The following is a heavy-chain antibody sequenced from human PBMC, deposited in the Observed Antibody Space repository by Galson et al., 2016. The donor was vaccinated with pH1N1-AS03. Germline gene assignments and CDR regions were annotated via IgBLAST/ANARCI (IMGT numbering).Heavy chain of an antibody. CDR3: TRLTGSGP. CDR2: INSRSSSI. J-gene: IGHJ5*02. V-gene: IGHV3-48*02. Sequence: SLRLSCAASGFNFASYSMNWVRQAPGKGLEWVSYINSRSSSILYGDSVKGRFTISRDNAKNSLYLQMIALRDDDTAVYYCTRLTGSGPWGQGTRVTVPS. CDR1: GFNFASYS. D-gene: IGHD1-1*01.